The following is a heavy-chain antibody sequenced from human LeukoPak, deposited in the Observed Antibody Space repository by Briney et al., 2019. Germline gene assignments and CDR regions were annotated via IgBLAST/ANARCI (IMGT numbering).Heavy chain of an antibody. Sequence: GGSLRLSCAASGFTLSSYGMHWVRQAPDKGLEWVAVISYDGSNKYYTDSVKGRFTISRDNAKNSLYLQMNSLRADDTAVYYCARDGDTSGYTDWGQGTLVTVSS. CDR3: ARDGDTSGYTD. V-gene: IGHV3-30*03. D-gene: IGHD3-22*01. J-gene: IGHJ4*02. CDR2: ISYDGSNK. CDR1: GFTLSSYG.